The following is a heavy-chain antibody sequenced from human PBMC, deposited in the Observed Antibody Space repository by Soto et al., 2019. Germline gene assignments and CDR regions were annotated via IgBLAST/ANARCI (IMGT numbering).Heavy chain of an antibody. Sequence: QVQLVQSGAEVKKPGASVKVSCKASGYTFTSYYMHWVRQAPGQGLEWMGIINPSGGSTSYAQKFQGRVTMTRDTSTSTVYMELSSLRSEDTAVYYCARETSVAVAGTTPGDYWGQGTLVTVSS. J-gene: IGHJ4*02. V-gene: IGHV1-46*03. CDR3: ARETSVAVAGTTPGDY. CDR1: GYTFTSYY. D-gene: IGHD6-19*01. CDR2: INPSGGST.